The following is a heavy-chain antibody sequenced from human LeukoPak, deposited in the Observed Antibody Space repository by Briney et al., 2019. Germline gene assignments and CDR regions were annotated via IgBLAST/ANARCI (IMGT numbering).Heavy chain of an antibody. CDR1: GGSISSYY. CDR3: AREDSSGYYWFDY. J-gene: IGHJ4*02. D-gene: IGHD3-22*01. CDR2: IYYSGST. V-gene: IGHV4-59*01. Sequence: SETLTLTCTVSGGSISSYYWSWIRQHPGKGLEWIGYIYYSGSTNYNPSLKSRVTISVDTSKNQFSLKLSSVTAADTAVYYCAREDSSGYYWFDYWGQGTLVTVSS.